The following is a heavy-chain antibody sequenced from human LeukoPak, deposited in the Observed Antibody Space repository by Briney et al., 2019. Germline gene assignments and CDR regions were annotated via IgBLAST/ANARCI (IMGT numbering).Heavy chain of an antibody. J-gene: IGHJ4*02. CDR2: IYYSGST. CDR1: GGSISSYY. D-gene: IGHD6-19*01. V-gene: IGHV4-59*08. CDR3: ASGYSSGWYSW. Sequence: SSETLSLTCTVSGGSISSYYWSWIRQPPGKGLEWIGYIYYSGSTNYNPSLKSRVIISVDTSKNQFSLKVSSVTAADTAVYYCASGYSSGWYSWWGQGTLVTVSS.